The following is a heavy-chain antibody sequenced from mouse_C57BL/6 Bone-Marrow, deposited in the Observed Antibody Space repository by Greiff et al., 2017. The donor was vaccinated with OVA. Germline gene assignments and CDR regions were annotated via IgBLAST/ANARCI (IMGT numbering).Heavy chain of an antibody. CDR1: GFTFSSYA. Sequence: EVHLVESGGGLVKPGGSLKLSCAASGFTFSSYAMSWVRQTPEKRLEWVATISDGGSYTYYPDNVKGRFTISRDNAKNNLYLQMSHLKSEDTAMYYCAREGYYGSKDYYAMDYWGQGTSVTVSS. V-gene: IGHV5-4*01. D-gene: IGHD1-1*01. CDR3: AREGYYGSKDYYAMDY. CDR2: ISDGGSYT. J-gene: IGHJ4*01.